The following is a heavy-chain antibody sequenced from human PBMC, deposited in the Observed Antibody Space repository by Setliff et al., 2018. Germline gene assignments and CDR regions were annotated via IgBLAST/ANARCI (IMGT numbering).Heavy chain of an antibody. D-gene: IGHD4-17*01. CDR2: IYYSGST. CDR1: GGSISSSSYY. CDR3: ARVRSYGDFLYFDY. V-gene: IGHV4-39*07. Sequence: SETLSLTCTVSGGSISSSSYYWGWIRQPPGKGLEWIGSIYYSGSTYYNPSLKSRVTISVDTSKNQFSLKLSSVTAADTALYYCARVRSYGDFLYFDYWGQGTLVTVSS. J-gene: IGHJ4*02.